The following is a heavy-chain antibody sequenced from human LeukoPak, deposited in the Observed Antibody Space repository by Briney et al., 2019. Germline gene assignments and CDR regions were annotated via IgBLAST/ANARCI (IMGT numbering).Heavy chain of an antibody. Sequence: SETLSLTCPVSGGSISSYYWSWIRQPAGKGLEWIGRIYTSGSTNYNPSLKSRVTMSVDTSKNQFSLKLSSVTAADTAVYYCAREVYYGGNLYYFDYWGQGTRVTVSS. CDR1: GGSISSYY. V-gene: IGHV4-4*07. CDR3: AREVYYGGNLYYFDY. J-gene: IGHJ4*02. CDR2: IYTSGST. D-gene: IGHD4-23*01.